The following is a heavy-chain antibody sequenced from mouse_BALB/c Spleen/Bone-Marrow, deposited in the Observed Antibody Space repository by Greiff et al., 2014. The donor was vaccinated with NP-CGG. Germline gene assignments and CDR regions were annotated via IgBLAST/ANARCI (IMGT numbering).Heavy chain of an antibody. Sequence: EVMLVESGGGLVQPGGSLKLSCAASGFTFSSYGMSWVRQTPDKRLELVETINSNGGSTYYPDSVKGRFTISRDNAKNTLYLQMSSLKSEDTAMYYCARDYYGSSDYWGQGTTLTVSS. V-gene: IGHV5-6-3*01. D-gene: IGHD1-1*01. CDR1: GFTFSSYG. J-gene: IGHJ2*01. CDR2: INSNGGST. CDR3: ARDYYGSSDY.